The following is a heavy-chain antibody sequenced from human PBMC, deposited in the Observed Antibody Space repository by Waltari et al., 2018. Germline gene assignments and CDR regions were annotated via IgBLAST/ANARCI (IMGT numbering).Heavy chain of an antibody. CDR2: IYTSGST. D-gene: IGHD3-22*01. Sequence: QVQLQESGPGLVKPSQTLSLTCTVSGGSISSGSYYWGWIRQPAGKGLEWIGYIYTSGSTNYSPSLKGRVTISVDTSKNQFSRRLSSVTAADTAVYYCARGPDYYESRKLDYWGQGTLVTVSS. CDR3: ARGPDYYESRKLDY. CDR1: GGSISSGSYY. V-gene: IGHV4-61*09. J-gene: IGHJ4*02.